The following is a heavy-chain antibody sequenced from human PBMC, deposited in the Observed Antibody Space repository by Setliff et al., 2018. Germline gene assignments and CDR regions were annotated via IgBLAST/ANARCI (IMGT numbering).Heavy chain of an antibody. CDR1: GGSISNTFYY. V-gene: IGHV4-61*09. J-gene: IGHJ6*04. CDR3: ARMSGFLYIDV. D-gene: IGHD3-3*01. Sequence: PSETLSLTCAVSGGSISNTFYYWTWIRQPAGKGLEWIGQIYTSWSTNYNPSLKSRVTISVDTSKNQFSLQLSSVTAADTAVYYCARMSGFLYIDVWGKGTPVTVSS. CDR2: IYTSWST.